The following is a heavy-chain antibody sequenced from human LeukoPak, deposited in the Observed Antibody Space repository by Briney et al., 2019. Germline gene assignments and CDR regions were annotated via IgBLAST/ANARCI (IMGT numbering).Heavy chain of an antibody. CDR2: INPSGGST. J-gene: IGHJ3*02. CDR1: GYTFTSYY. CDR3: ARNLARVDAFDI. V-gene: IGHV1-46*01. Sequence: ASVKVSCKASGYTFTSYYMHWVRQAPGQGLEWMGIINPSGGSTSYAQKFQGRVTMTRDTSASTVYMELSSLRSEDTAVYYCARNLARVDAFDIWGQGTMVTVSS.